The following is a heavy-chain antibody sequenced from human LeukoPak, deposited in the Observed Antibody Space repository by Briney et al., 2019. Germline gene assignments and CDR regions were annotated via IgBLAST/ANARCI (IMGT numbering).Heavy chain of an antibody. CDR2: IYPGDSDT. J-gene: IGHJ6*03. Sequence: GEPLKISCKASGYSFTSYWIGWVRQMPGKGLGWMGIIYPGDSDTRYSPSFQGQVTISADKSISTAYLQWSSLKASDTAMYYCARRGYSYGDYYYMDVWGKGTTVTISS. CDR1: GYSFTSYW. V-gene: IGHV5-51*01. D-gene: IGHD5-18*01. CDR3: ARRGYSYGDYYYMDV.